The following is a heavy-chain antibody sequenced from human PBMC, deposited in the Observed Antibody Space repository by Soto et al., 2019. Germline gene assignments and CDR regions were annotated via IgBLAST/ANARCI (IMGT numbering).Heavy chain of an antibody. J-gene: IGHJ6*03. D-gene: IGHD3-16*01. CDR2: INPSGST. CDR3: ARIFGYYYYYMDV. CDR1: GGPFSGFY. Sequence: QVQLEQLGAGLLKPSGTLSLRCVLSGGPFSGFYWSWIRQAPGQGLEWIGDINPSGSTSYNPSLESRVTIAIDTSNNHFSLNVSSVTAADTAVYYCARIFGYYYYYMDVWGKGTTVTVFS. V-gene: IGHV4-34*02.